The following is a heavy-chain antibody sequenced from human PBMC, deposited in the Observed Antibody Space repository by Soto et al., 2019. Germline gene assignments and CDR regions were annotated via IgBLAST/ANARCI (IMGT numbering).Heavy chain of an antibody. V-gene: IGHV3-48*02. CDR1: GFTFSPYS. D-gene: IGHD3-3*01. Sequence: GGSLRLSCTVSGFTFSPYSMNWVRQSPGKGLEWISYISSGGDTIYYADSVRGRFTVSRDNTKNSLYLQMDSLRDEDTAVYYCARDRSTIYGVVTPIDYWGQGTLATVSP. CDR2: ISSGGDTI. CDR3: ARDRSTIYGVVTPIDY. J-gene: IGHJ4*02.